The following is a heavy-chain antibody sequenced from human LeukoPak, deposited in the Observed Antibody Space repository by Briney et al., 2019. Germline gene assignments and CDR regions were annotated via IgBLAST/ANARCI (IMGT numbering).Heavy chain of an antibody. Sequence: SETLSLTCTVSGGSISSYYWSWIRQPPGKGLERIGYIYYSGSTNYNPSLKSRVTISVDTSKNQFSLKLSSVTAADTAVYYCARQSILWFGEFDYWGQGTLVTVSS. D-gene: IGHD3-10*01. CDR2: IYYSGST. CDR1: GGSISSYY. CDR3: ARQSILWFGEFDY. V-gene: IGHV4-59*08. J-gene: IGHJ4*02.